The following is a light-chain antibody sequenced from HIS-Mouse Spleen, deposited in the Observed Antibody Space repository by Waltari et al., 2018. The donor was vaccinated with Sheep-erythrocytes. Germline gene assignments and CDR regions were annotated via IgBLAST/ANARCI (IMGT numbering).Light chain of an antibody. CDR2: DAS. CDR1: QSVSSY. V-gene: IGKV3-11*01. Sequence: EIVLTQSPATLSLSPGERATLSCSASQSVSSYLASYQQKPGQAPRLLIYDASNRATGIPARFSGSGSGTDFTLTISSLEPEDFAVYYCQQRSNWPQPWTFGQGTKVEIK. CDR3: QQRSNWPQPWT. J-gene: IGKJ1*01.